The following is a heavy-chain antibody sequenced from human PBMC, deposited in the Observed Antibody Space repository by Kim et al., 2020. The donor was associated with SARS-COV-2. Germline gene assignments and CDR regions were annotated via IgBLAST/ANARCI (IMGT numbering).Heavy chain of an antibody. D-gene: IGHD3-16*01. Sequence: GESLKISCKGSGYSFTSYWIGWVRQMPGKGLEWMGIIYPGDSDPRNSPSFQGQFTISADKSISPAYLQWSSLKASDPAMYYCARGGPRGVDAFDIWGQGTMVTVSS. CDR3: ARGGPRGVDAFDI. V-gene: IGHV5-51*01. J-gene: IGHJ3*02. CDR2: IYPGDSDP. CDR1: GYSFTSYW.